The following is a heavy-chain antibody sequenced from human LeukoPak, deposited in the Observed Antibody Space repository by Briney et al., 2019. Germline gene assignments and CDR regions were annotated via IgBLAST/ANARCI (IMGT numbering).Heavy chain of an antibody. D-gene: IGHD3-3*01. J-gene: IGHJ4*02. V-gene: IGHV3-23*01. Sequence: GGSLRLSCAVSGFTFSSYDMSWVRQAPGKGLEWVSGITGSGGSTYYADSVKGRFTISRDNSKNTLYLQMNSLRAEDTAIYYCARDERLLSFLKWGQGTLVTVSS. CDR2: ITGSGGST. CDR1: GFTFSSYD. CDR3: ARDERLLSFLK.